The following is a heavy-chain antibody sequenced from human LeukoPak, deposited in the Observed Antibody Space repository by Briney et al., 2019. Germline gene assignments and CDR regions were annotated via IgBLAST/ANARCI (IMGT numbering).Heavy chain of an antibody. CDR3: VKDLRSGLPDY. CDR2: ISGSGGST. D-gene: IGHD6-19*01. Sequence: AGGSLRLSCAASRFTFNTYAMSWVRQAPGKGLEWVSAISGSGGSTYYADSVEGRFTISRDNSKNTLYLQMSGLRAEDTALYYCVKDLRSGLPDYWGQGTLVTVSS. J-gene: IGHJ4*02. CDR1: RFTFNTYA. V-gene: IGHV3-23*01.